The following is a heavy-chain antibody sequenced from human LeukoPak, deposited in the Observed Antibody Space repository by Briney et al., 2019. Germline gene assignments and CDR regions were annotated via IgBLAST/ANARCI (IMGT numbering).Heavy chain of an antibody. CDR2: ISGSGGST. V-gene: IGHV3-23*01. Sequence: GGSLRLSCAASGFTFSSYAMSWVRLAPGKGLEWVSAISGSGGSTYYADSVKGRFTISRDNSKNTLYLQMNSLRAEDTAVYYCAKGYSSGWYYGMDVWGQGTTVTVSS. CDR3: AKGYSSGWYYGMDV. CDR1: GFTFSSYA. D-gene: IGHD6-19*01. J-gene: IGHJ6*02.